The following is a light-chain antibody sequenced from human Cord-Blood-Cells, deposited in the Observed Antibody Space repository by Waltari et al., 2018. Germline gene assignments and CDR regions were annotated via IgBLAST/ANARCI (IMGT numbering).Light chain of an antibody. Sequence: DIQMTQSPSTLSASVGDRVTITCRDSQSISSWLAWYQQKPGKAPKLLIYKASSLESGVPSGFSGSGSGTEFTLTISSLQPDDFATYYCQQYNSYSTFGQGTKVEIK. CDR3: QQYNSYST. V-gene: IGKV1-5*03. CDR1: QSISSW. CDR2: KAS. J-gene: IGKJ1*01.